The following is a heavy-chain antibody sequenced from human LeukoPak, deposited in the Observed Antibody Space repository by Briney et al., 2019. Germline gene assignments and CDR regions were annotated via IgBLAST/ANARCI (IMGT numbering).Heavy chain of an antibody. D-gene: IGHD3-10*01. CDR1: GYSITSGYY. CDR2: INHSGST. CDR3: ARHRSGSYLRVNWFDP. Sequence: TSETLSLTCTVSGYSITSGYYWGWIRQPPGKGLEWIGEINHSGSTNYNPSLKSRVTISVDTSKNQFSLKLSSVTAADTAVYYCARHRSGSYLRVNWFDPWGQGTLVTVSS. V-gene: IGHV4-38-2*02. J-gene: IGHJ5*02.